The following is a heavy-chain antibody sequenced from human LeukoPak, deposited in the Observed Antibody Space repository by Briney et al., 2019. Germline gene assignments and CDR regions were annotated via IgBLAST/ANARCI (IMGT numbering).Heavy chain of an antibody. CDR1: GFTFDDYA. CDR2: ISWNSGSI. Sequence: GGSLRLSCAASGFTFDDYAMHWVRQAPGKGLEWASGISWNSGSIGYADSVKGRFTISRDNAKNSLYLQMNNLRAEDMALYYCAKADSSGYYAAFDIWGQGTMVTVSS. CDR3: AKADSSGYYAAFDI. J-gene: IGHJ3*02. V-gene: IGHV3-9*03. D-gene: IGHD3-22*01.